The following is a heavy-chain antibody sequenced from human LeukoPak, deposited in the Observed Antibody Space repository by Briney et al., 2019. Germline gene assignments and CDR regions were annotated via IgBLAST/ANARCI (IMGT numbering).Heavy chain of an antibody. CDR1: GFTFDDYA. CDR3: AKSSGKLHWYFDL. V-gene: IGHV3-9*01. CDR2: ISWNSGSI. D-gene: IGHD4-23*01. J-gene: IGHJ2*01. Sequence: QPGRSLRLSCAASGFTFDDYAMHWVRQAPGKGLEWVSGISWNSGSIGYADSVKGRFTISRDNAKNSLYLQMNSLRAEDTALYYCAKSSGKLHWYFDLWGRGTLVTVSS.